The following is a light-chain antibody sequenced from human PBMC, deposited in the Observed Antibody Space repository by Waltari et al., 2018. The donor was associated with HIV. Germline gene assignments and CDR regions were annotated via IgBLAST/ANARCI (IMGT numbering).Light chain of an antibody. Sequence: QSVLTQPPSASGTPGQRVTISCSGSRSNIGTNAVNWYQQLPGTAPKLLIYKSNERSSGVPDRFSASKSGASASLAISGLQSEDEAVYYCAAWDDSLNEVFGGGTKLTVL. CDR3: AAWDDSLNEV. CDR2: KSN. CDR1: RSNIGTNA. V-gene: IGLV1-44*01. J-gene: IGLJ3*02.